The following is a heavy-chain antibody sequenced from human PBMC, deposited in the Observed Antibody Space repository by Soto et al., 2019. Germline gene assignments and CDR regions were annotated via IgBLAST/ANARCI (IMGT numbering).Heavy chain of an antibody. CDR1: GYTFTGYY. V-gene: IGHV1-2*02. D-gene: IGHD2-15*01. J-gene: IGHJ6*02. CDR2: INPNSGGT. CDR3: ARSGGSVKYYGMDV. Sequence: SVKVSFKDSGYTFTGYYMHWVRQAPVQGLEWMGWINPNSGGTNYAQKFQGSVTMTRDTSISTAYMELSRLRSDDTAVYYCARSGGSVKYYGMDVWGQGTKVTVSS.